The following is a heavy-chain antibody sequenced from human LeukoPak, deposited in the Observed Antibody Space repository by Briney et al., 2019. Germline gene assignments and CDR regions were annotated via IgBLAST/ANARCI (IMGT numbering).Heavy chain of an antibody. CDR2: IHNSGST. Sequence: SETLSLTCTVSGGSISSLYWTWIRQPPGKGLEWIGNIHNSGSTNYNPSLKSRVTISVDTAKNQFSLRLNSLTAADTAVYYCGRESFGGHCSRTGCFQYTWVDPWGQGSLVTVSS. CDR3: GRESFGGHCSRTGCFQYTWVDP. D-gene: IGHD2-2*01. V-gene: IGHV4-59*11. CDR1: GGSISSLY. J-gene: IGHJ5*02.